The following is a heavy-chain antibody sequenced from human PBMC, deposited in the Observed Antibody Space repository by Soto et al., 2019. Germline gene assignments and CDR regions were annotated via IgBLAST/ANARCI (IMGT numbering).Heavy chain of an antibody. CDR2: IWYDGSNK. Sequence: GGSLRLSCAASGFTFSRYGMHWVRQAPGKGLEWVAVIWYDGSNKYYADSVKGRFTISRDNSKNTLYLQMNSLRAEDTAVYYCARAAKWLRLYVQVQSPCDYWGQGTLVTVSS. CDR3: ARAAKWLRLYVQVQSPCDY. CDR1: GFTFSRYG. J-gene: IGHJ4*02. D-gene: IGHD5-12*01. V-gene: IGHV3-33*01.